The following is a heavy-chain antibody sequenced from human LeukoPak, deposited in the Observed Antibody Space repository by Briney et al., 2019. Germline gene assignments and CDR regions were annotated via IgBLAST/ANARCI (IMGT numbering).Heavy chain of an antibody. J-gene: IGHJ6*03. CDR1: GYTFTSYD. CDR3: ARAAEGVIVIGYYYMDV. D-gene: IGHD3-16*02. V-gene: IGHV1-8*01. CDR2: MNPNSGNT. Sequence: ASVKVSCKASGYTFTSYDINWVRQATGQGLEWMGWMNPNSGNTGYAQKFQGRVTMTRNTSTSTAYMELSRLRSDDTAVYYCARAAEGVIVIGYYYMDVWGKGTTVTVSS.